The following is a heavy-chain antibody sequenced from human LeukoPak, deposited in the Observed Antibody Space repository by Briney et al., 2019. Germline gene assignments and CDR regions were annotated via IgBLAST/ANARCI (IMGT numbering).Heavy chain of an antibody. J-gene: IGHJ4*02. D-gene: IGHD3-22*01. V-gene: IGHV4-59*08. CDR3: ARHYPRGHNNDRSGYIYPFDY. CDR1: DDSISDYY. CDR2: FYNSGRS. Sequence: SETLSLTCTVSDDSISDYYRGWIRQPPGKGLEWIGYFYNSGRSTYNPSLKSRVTISADTSKNHFSLKLSSVTAADTAVYYCARHYPRGHNNDRSGYIYPFDYWGQGTLVTVSS.